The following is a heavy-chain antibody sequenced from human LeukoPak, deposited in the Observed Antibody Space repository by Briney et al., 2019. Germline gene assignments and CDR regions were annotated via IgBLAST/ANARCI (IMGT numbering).Heavy chain of an antibody. Sequence: GGSLRLSSAASVFTFNTYVMHWVRQAPGKGLVWVSRIDTDGKTTTYADSVRGRFTISRDNAKNMLYLQMNSLRAEDTAVYYCVRDNDGHNFWGQGTLVSVSS. CDR1: VFTFNTYV. J-gene: IGHJ1*01. V-gene: IGHV3-74*01. CDR2: IDTDGKTT. D-gene: IGHD5-24*01. CDR3: VRDNDGHNF.